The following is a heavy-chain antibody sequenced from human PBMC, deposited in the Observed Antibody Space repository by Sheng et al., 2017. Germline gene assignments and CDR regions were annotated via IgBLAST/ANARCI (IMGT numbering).Heavy chain of an antibody. J-gene: IGHJ4*02. V-gene: IGHV4-34*01. D-gene: IGHD3-10*01. CDR2: INHSGST. CDR3: ARGLYGSGSLNY. CDR1: GGSFSGYY. Sequence: QVQLQQWGAGLLKPSETLSLTCAVYGGSFSGYYWSWIRQPPGKGLEWIGEINHSGSTNYNPSLKSRVTISVDTSKNQFSLKLSSVTAADTAVYYCARGLYGSGSLNYWGQGTLVTVSS.